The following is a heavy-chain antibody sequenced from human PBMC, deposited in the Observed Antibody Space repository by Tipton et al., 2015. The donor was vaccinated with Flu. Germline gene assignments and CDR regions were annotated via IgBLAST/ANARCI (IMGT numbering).Heavy chain of an antibody. D-gene: IGHD3-3*01. CDR3: AAGGGYDFSGRVYYYMDV. V-gene: IGHV1-2*04. CDR1: GYTFTGYY. CDR2: INPNSGGT. Sequence: QSGAEVKKPGASVKVSCKASGYTFTGYYMHWVRQAPGQGLEWMGWINPNSGGTNYAQKFQGWVTMTRDTSISTAYMELSRLRSDDAAVYYCAAGGGYDFSGRVYYYMDVWGKGTTVTVSS. J-gene: IGHJ6*03.